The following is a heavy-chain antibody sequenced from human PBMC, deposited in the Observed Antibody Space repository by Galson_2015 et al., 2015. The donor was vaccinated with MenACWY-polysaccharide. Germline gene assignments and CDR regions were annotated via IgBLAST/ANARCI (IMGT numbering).Heavy chain of an antibody. J-gene: IGHJ4*02. CDR3: ARIERFAS. Sequence: SLRLSCAASGFAFSSYVMNWVRQAPGKGLEWVSTISGGGGATYYADSVKGRFTLSRDKSKNTLYLQMNSLRVEDTAVYYCARIERFASWGQGTLVAVSS. CDR1: GFAFSSYV. CDR2: ISGGGGAT. V-gene: IGHV3-23*01.